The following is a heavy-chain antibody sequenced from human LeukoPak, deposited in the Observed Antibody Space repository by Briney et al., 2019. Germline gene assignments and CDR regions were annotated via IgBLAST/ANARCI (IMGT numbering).Heavy chain of an antibody. CDR2: ISYDGSNK. CDR1: GFTFSSYG. Sequence: PGGSLRLSCAASGFTFSSYGMHWVRQAPGKGLEWVAVISYDGSNKYYADSVEGRFTISRDNSKNTLYLQMNSLRAEDSAVYYCARDRGSESSSGWYSDPHYYGMDVWGQGTTVTVSS. CDR3: ARDRGSESSSGWYSDPHYYGMDV. V-gene: IGHV3-30*03. D-gene: IGHD6-19*01. J-gene: IGHJ6*02.